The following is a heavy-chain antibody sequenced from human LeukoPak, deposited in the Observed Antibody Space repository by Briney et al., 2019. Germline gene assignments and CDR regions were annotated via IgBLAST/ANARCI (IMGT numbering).Heavy chain of an antibody. CDR1: GFTFSTYA. V-gene: IGHV3-64D*09. Sequence: GGSLRLSCSASGFTFSTYAMHWVRQAPGKGLEFVSSINSNGGATYYADSVKGRFTISRDNSKNTLYLQMSSLRTDDTAVYYCVKLGGYSSSWFLSYFDYWGQGALVTASS. J-gene: IGHJ4*02. D-gene: IGHD6-13*01. CDR2: INSNGGAT. CDR3: VKLGGYSSSWFLSYFDY.